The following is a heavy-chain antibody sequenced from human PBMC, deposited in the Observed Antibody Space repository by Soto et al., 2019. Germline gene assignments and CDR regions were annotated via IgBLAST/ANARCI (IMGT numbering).Heavy chain of an antibody. CDR2: ISGSGGST. J-gene: IGHJ5*02. CDR3: AKDSMITFGGVINWFDP. D-gene: IGHD3-16*01. CDR1: GFTFVSYA. V-gene: IGHV3-23*01. Sequence: WWYLSLSCAASGFTFVSYAISWFRQSAGKGLDWVSAISGSGGSTYYADSVKGRFTISRDNSKNTLYLQMNSLRAEDTAVYYCAKDSMITFGGVINWFDPWGQGTLVTVSS.